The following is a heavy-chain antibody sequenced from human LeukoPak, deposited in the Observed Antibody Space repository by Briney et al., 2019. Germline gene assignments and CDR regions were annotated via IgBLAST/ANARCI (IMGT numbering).Heavy chain of an antibody. Sequence: GGSLRLSCAASEFTFSNYWMNWVRQAPRKGLEWVANIKHDGSEKYYVDSVKGRFTISRDNTKKSLYLQMNSLRADDTAVYYCARGHHFWSGFYYFEYWGQGSLVIVSS. CDR1: EFTFSNYW. V-gene: IGHV3-7*04. CDR3: ARGHHFWSGFYYFEY. D-gene: IGHD3-3*02. J-gene: IGHJ4*02. CDR2: IKHDGSEK.